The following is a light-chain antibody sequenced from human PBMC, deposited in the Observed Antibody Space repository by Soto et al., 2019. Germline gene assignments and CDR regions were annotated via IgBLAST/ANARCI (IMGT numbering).Light chain of an antibody. V-gene: IGKV3-11*01. CDR2: GAS. CDR1: QNIRTF. J-gene: IGKJ1*01. CDR3: QQHSHWPPWT. Sequence: EVVLTQSPATLSLSPGERATLSCRASQNIRTFLDWYQQKPGQAPRLLIYGASNRATGIPARFSGSGSGTDFTLTISSLESEDFAVHYGQQHSHWPPWTFGQGTRVEIQ.